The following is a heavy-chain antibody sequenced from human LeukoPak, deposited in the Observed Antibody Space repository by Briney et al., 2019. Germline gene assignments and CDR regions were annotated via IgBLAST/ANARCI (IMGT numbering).Heavy chain of an antibody. CDR2: ISSSGSTI. V-gene: IGHV3-48*03. Sequence: GGSLRLSCAASGFTFSSYEMNWVRQAPGKGLEWVSYISSSGSTIYYADSVKGRFTISRDNAKNSLYLQMNSLRAEDTAVYYCATGAFLAGTGWFDPWGQGTLVTVSS. J-gene: IGHJ5*02. CDR1: GFTFSSYE. CDR3: ATGAFLAGTGWFDP. D-gene: IGHD6-19*01.